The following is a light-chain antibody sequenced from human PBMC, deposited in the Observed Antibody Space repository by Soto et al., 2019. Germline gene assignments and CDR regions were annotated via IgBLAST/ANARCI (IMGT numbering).Light chain of an antibody. J-gene: IGKJ1*01. V-gene: IGKV3-15*01. Sequence: EIGMTQSPDTLYVSPGEGATLSCRASQSVRTKLAWYQQKAGQAPRLLIYGASTRATGIPDRFSGSGSGTEFTLTISDVQPEDVAVYYCHQRQSWPRTFGQGTKVDI. CDR2: GAS. CDR1: QSVRTK. CDR3: HQRQSWPRT.